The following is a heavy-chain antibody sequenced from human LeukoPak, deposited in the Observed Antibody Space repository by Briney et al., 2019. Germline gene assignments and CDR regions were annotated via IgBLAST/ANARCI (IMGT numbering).Heavy chain of an antibody. J-gene: IGHJ4*02. CDR1: GFTFSSYA. CDR2: ISGSGGST. CDR3: AKDRDGSKSSSDY. Sequence: PGGSLRLSCAASGFTFSSYAMSWVRQAPGKGLEWVSAISGSGGSTYYADSVKGRFTISRDNSKNTLYVQMNSLRAEDTAVYYCAKDRDGSKSSSDYWGQGTLVTVSS. D-gene: IGHD5-24*01. V-gene: IGHV3-23*01.